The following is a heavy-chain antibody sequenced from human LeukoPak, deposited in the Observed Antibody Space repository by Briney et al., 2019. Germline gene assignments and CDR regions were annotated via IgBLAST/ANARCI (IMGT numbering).Heavy chain of an antibody. CDR1: GGSFSGYY. CDR2: INHRGST. CDR3: ASAPHYYDGSGYHDY. V-gene: IGHV4-34*01. J-gene: IGHJ4*02. D-gene: IGHD3-22*01. Sequence: SETLSLTCAVYGGSFSGYYWSWIRQPPGKGLEWIGEINHRGSTNYNPSLKSRVTISVDTSKNQFSLKLSSVTAADTAVYYCASAPHYYDGSGYHDYWGQGTLVTVSS.